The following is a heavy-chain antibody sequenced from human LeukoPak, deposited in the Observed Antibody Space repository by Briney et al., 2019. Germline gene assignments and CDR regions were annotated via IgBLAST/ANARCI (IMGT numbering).Heavy chain of an antibody. Sequence: PGGSLRLSCAAAGFAFSRHWMHWVRQAPGMGLVWVSRISIDGSSTIYADSVKGRFTISRDNAKTTVFLQMNSLRAEDTAVYYCARGGSPPEALGDAFDIWGQGTMVTVSS. CDR3: ARGGSPPEALGDAFDI. CDR2: ISIDGSST. D-gene: IGHD1-26*01. V-gene: IGHV3-74*01. J-gene: IGHJ3*02. CDR1: GFAFSRHW.